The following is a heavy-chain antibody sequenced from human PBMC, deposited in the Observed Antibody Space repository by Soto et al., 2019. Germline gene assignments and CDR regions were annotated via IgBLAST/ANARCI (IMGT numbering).Heavy chain of an antibody. V-gene: IGHV3-30*18. D-gene: IGHD2-15*01. J-gene: IGHJ4*02. Sequence: PVGSLRLSCAASGFTFSSYGMHWVRQAPGKGLEWVAVISYDGSNKYYADSVKGRFTISRDNSKNTLYLQMNSLRAEDTAVYYCAKAMRPLGYCSGGSCYLDYWGQGTLVTVSS. CDR1: GFTFSSYG. CDR3: AKAMRPLGYCSGGSCYLDY. CDR2: ISYDGSNK.